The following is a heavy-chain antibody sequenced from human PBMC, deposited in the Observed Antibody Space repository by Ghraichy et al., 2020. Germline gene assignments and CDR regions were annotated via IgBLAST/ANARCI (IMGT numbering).Heavy chain of an antibody. D-gene: IGHD3-3*01. CDR2: FSTYGGPT. Sequence: GGSLRLSCSASGFTFSIYAMHWVRQAPGKGLEYVSGFSTYGGPTYYADSVRGRFTIYKDNSKNTLYLQMNRLTPEDTAVYYYVKDKGSIIRDFDYWGQGTLVSVSS. V-gene: IGHV3-64D*06. CDR1: GFTFSIYA. CDR3: VKDKGSIIRDFDY. J-gene: IGHJ4*02.